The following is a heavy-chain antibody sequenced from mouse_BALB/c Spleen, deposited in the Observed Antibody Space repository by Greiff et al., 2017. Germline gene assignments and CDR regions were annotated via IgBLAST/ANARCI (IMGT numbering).Heavy chain of an antibody. CDR1: GFTFSNYW. V-gene: IGHV6-6*02. CDR2: IRLKSNNYAT. J-gene: IGHJ2*01. CDR3: PRLDY. Sequence: EVKVEESGGGLVQPGGSMKLSCVASGFTFSNYWMNWVRQSPGKGLEWVAEIRLKSNNYATHYAESVKGRFTISRDDSKSSVYLQMNNLRAEDTCIYYCPRLDYWGQGTTLTVSS.